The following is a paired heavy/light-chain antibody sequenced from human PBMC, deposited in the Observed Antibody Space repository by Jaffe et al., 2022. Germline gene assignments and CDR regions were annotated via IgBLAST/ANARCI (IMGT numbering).Heavy chain of an antibody. D-gene: IGHD3-10*01. V-gene: IGHV3-23*01. CDR2: ISGSGGST. J-gene: IGHJ3*02. CDR1: GFTFSSYA. CDR3: AKDRLVFTMVQGVIIPNDAFDI. Sequence: EVQLLESGGGLVQPGGSLRLSCAASGFTFSSYAMSWVRQAPGKGLEWVSAISGSGGSTYYADSVKGRFTISRDNSKNTLYLQMNSLRAEDTAVYYCAKDRLVFTMVQGVIIPNDAFDIWGQGTMVTVSS.
Light chain of an antibody. CDR3: QKYNSAPFT. CDR1: QGISNY. CDR2: AAS. V-gene: IGKV1-27*01. Sequence: DIQMTQSPSSLSASVGDRVTITCRASQGISNYLAWYQQKPGKVPKLLIYAASTLQSGVPSRFSGSGSGTDFTLTISSLQPEDVATYYCQKYNSAPFTFGPGTKVDIK. J-gene: IGKJ3*01.